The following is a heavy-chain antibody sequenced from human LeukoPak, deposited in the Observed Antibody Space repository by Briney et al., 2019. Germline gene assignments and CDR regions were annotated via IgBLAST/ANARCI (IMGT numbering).Heavy chain of an antibody. J-gene: IGHJ4*02. Sequence: GGSLRLSCAASGLTYSDHAMEWVRQTPGKGLEWVSSITPATDNIYYTPSVEGRFTISRDNAKHSLYLQTNNLRADDTAVYYCARLAGPRPGTYYFDFWGQGVQVTVSS. CDR2: ITPATDNI. CDR1: GLTYSDHA. D-gene: IGHD1-26*01. CDR3: ARLAGPRPGTYYFDF. V-gene: IGHV3-21*01.